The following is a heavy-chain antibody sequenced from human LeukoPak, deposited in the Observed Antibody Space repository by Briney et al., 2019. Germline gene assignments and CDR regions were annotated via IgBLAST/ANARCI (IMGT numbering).Heavy chain of an antibody. Sequence: SETLSLTCTVSGYSISSGYYWGWIRQPPGKGLEWIGYIYTSGSTNYNPSLKSRVTISVDTSKNQFSLKLNSVTAADTAVYYCARRVVVVPAAGAFDIWGQGTMVTVSS. D-gene: IGHD2-2*01. CDR1: GYSISSGYY. CDR2: IYTSGST. J-gene: IGHJ3*02. CDR3: ARRVVVVPAAGAFDI. V-gene: IGHV4-38-2*02.